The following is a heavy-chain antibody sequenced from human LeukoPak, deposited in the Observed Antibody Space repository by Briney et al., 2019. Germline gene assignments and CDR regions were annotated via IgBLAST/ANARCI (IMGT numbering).Heavy chain of an antibody. CDR1: GYTFTSYG. J-gene: IGHJ3*02. CDR3: ARELGEPGYDFWSGYRLDAFDI. D-gene: IGHD3-3*01. Sequence: ASVKVSCKASGYTFTSYGISWVRQAPGQGLEWMGWISAYNGNTNYAQKLQGRVTTTTDTSTSTAYMELRSLTSDDTAVYYCARELGEPGYDFWSGYRLDAFDIWGQGTMVTVSS. V-gene: IGHV1-18*01. CDR2: ISAYNGNT.